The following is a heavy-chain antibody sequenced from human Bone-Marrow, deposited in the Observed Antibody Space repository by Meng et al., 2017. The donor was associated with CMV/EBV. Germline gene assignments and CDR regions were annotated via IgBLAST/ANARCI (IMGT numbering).Heavy chain of an antibody. V-gene: IGHV4-34*01. CDR2: INHSGST. J-gene: IGHJ4*02. CDR3: ARGNPYYDFWSGLDY. D-gene: IGHD3-3*01. CDR1: GGSFSGYY. Sequence: GSLRLSCAVYGGSFSGYYWSWIRQPPGKGLEWIGEINHSGSTNYNPSLKSRVTISVDTSKNQFSLKLSSVTAADTAVYYCARGNPYYDFWSGLDYWGQGTRVTVSS.